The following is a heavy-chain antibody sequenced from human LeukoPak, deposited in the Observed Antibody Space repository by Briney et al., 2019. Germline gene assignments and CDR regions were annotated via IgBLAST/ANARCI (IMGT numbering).Heavy chain of an antibody. CDR3: ARGILEDIVVVPAATQVYYYYMDV. CDR1: GGHFNSYA. V-gene: IGHV1-69*05. CDR2: FIPIFGTA. D-gene: IGHD2-2*01. Sequence: SVKVSCKASGGHFNSYAISWVRQAPGQGLEWMGGFIPIFGTANYAQKFQGRVTITTDESTSTAYMELSSLRSEDTAVYYCARGILEDIVVVPAATQVYYYYMDVWGKGTTVTVSS. J-gene: IGHJ6*03.